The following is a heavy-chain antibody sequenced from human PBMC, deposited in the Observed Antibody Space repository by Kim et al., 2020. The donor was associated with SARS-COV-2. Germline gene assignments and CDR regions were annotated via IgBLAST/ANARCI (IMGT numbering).Heavy chain of an antibody. Sequence: GGSLRLSCAASGFTFSSFGMHWVRQAPGKGLEWVAVISYDGSNKYYADSVKGRFTISRDNSKNTLYLQMNSLRAEDTAVYYCAGYGVIYYGLDVWGQGTTVTVSS. J-gene: IGHJ6*02. CDR3: AGYGVIYYGLDV. CDR2: ISYDGSNK. D-gene: IGHD4-17*01. CDR1: GFTFSSFG. V-gene: IGHV3-30*03.